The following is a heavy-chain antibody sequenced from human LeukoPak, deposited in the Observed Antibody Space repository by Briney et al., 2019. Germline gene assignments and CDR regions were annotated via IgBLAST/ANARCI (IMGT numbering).Heavy chain of an antibody. J-gene: IGHJ6*02. CDR1: GYTFTSYD. V-gene: IGHV1-8*01. Sequence: GASVKVSCKASGYTFTSYDINWVRQATGQGLEWMGWMSPNSGNTGYAQKFQGRVTMTRNTSISTAYMELSSLRSEDTAVYYCARGGITMVRGVSAAYYYYGMDVWGQGTTVTVSS. D-gene: IGHD3-10*01. CDR3: ARGGITMVRGVSAAYYYYGMDV. CDR2: MSPNSGNT.